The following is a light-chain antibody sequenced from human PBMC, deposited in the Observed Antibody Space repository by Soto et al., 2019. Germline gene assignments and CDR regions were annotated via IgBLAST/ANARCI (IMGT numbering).Light chain of an antibody. Sequence: QPVLTQSPSASASLGASVKLTCTLSSGHSSYAIAWHQQQPEKAPRYLMKLNSDGRHTKGDVIPDRVSGSSSGAERYLTISGIQSEDEAYYYCQTWGTGIRVFGTGTKLTVL. CDR3: QTWGTGIRV. V-gene: IGLV4-69*01. J-gene: IGLJ1*01. CDR1: SGHSSYA. CDR2: LNSDGRH.